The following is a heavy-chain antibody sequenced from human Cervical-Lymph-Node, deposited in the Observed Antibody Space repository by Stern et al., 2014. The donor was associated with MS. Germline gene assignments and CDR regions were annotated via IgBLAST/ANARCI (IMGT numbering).Heavy chain of an antibody. Sequence: VQMVESGGEVKKPGASVKVSCKASGYTFTSLGISWVRQAPGQGLEWMGWISAYNGNTTYAQKLQGRVTLTTDTSTSTAYMELRSLTSDDTAAYYCASGSLEGFDPWGQGTLVTVSS. D-gene: IGHD5-24*01. J-gene: IGHJ5*02. CDR1: GYTFTSLG. V-gene: IGHV1-18*01. CDR3: ASGSLEGFDP. CDR2: ISAYNGNT.